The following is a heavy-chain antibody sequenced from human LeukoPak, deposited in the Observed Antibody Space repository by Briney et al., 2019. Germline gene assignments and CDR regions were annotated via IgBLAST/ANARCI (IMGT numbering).Heavy chain of an antibody. CDR3: ARLSSLWFGEL. J-gene: IGHJ4*02. V-gene: IGHV1-2*02. D-gene: IGHD3-10*01. CDR2: INPNSGGT. Sequence: GASVTLSCKASGYTFTGYYMHWVRQAPGQGLERMGWINPNSGGTNYAQKVQGRVTMTRDTSISTAYMELSRLRSEDTAVYYCARLSSLWFGELWGQGTLVTVSS. CDR1: GYTFTGYY.